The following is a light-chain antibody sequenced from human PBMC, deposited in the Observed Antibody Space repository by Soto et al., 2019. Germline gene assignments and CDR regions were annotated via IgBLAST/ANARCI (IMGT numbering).Light chain of an antibody. Sequence: QSVLTQPPSASETPGQRVSISFSGAGSIIGSNTVHWYQKLPGTAPKPLMYNNNQRPSGVPDRFSGSKSGTSASLAISGLQSEDEADYYCAAWDDSLSGYVFGTGTKVTVL. CDR1: GSIIGSNT. CDR3: AAWDDSLSGYV. CDR2: NNN. V-gene: IGLV1-44*01. J-gene: IGLJ1*01.